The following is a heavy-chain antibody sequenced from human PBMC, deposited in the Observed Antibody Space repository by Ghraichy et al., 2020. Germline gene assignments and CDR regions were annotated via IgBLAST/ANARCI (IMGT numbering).Heavy chain of an antibody. J-gene: IGHJ3*01. V-gene: IGHV4-34*01. D-gene: IGHD6-13*01. CDR1: GGSFSDYF. CDR3: ARYSSNSYDDAFDS. Sequence: EAPNISCAVFGGSFSDYFWSWIRQPPGKGLEWIGEINHSGSTKYNPSLKSRVTISVDTSKNQFSLKLNSVIAADTAVYYCARYSSNSYDDAFDSWGRGTLVTVSS. CDR2: INHSGST.